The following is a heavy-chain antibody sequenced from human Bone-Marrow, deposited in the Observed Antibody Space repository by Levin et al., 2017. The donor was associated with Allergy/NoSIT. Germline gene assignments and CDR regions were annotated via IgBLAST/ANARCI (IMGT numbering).Heavy chain of an antibody. CDR3: ARVLAAPIGTGPFRYYYYGMDV. V-gene: IGHV3-13*01. CDR2: IGTAGDT. J-gene: IGHJ6*02. D-gene: IGHD6-13*01. Sequence: PGGSLRLSCAASGFTFSSYDMHWVRQATGKGLEWVSAIGTAGDTYYPGSVKGRFTISRENAKNSLYLQMNSLRAGDTAVYYCARVLAAPIGTGPFRYYYYGMDVWGQGTTVTVSS. CDR1: GFTFSSYD.